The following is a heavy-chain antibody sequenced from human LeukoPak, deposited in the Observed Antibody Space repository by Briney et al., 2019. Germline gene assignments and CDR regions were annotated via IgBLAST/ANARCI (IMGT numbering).Heavy chain of an antibody. J-gene: IGHJ6*03. V-gene: IGHV4-59*01. CDR1: GGSISSYY. D-gene: IGHD3-3*01. CDR2: IHHSGST. Sequence: SETLSLTCTVSGGSISSYYWSWIRQPPGKGLEWIGHIHHSGSTNYNPSLKSRVTISVDTSKNQSSLKLSSVTAADTAIYYCARGTDFGMYYYYMDVWGRGTTVTVSS. CDR3: ARGTDFGMYYYYMDV.